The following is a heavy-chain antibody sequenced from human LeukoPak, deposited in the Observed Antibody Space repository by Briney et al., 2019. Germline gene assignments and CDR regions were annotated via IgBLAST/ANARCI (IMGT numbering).Heavy chain of an antibody. CDR2: IYYSRSP. J-gene: IGHJ4*02. CDR3: AMTFYGDGDY. Sequence: SSETLSLTCTVSGVSISSYYWSWIRQSPGKGLEWIGHIYYSRSPNYNPSLRSRVTISVDTSKNQFSLKLSSATAADTAVYYCAMTFYGDGDYWGQGTLVTASS. V-gene: IGHV4-59*08. CDR1: GVSISSYY. D-gene: IGHD4-17*01.